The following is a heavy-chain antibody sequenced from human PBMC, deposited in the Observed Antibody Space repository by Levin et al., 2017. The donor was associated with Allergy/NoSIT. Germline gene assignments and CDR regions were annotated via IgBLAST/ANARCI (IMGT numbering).Heavy chain of an antibody. V-gene: IGHV4-59*01. CDR1: GDSISSYY. D-gene: IGHD2-21*01. J-gene: IGHJ2*01. CDR3: AREYGGDWYFDL. CDR2: IYYSGNT. Sequence: ESLKISCTVSGDSISSYYWSWIRQPPGKGLEWIGYIYYSGNTNYNPSLKSRITISLDTSKNEFSLKLRSVTAADTAVYYCAREYGGDWYFDLWGRGTLVTVSS.